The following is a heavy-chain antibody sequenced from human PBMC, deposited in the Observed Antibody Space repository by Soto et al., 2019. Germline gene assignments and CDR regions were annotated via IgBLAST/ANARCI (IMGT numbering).Heavy chain of an antibody. D-gene: IGHD6-13*01. CDR2: IYYSGST. Sequence: QLQLQESGPGLVKPSKTLSLTCTVSGGSISRSTYYWGWIRQPPGKGLEWIGSIYYSGSTYYNPSLKSRVTISVDTSKNQFSLKLSSVTAADTAVYFCVTNIEYSSSPFDPWGQGTLVAVSS. CDR3: VTNIEYSSSPFDP. V-gene: IGHV4-39*01. CDR1: GGSISRSTYY. J-gene: IGHJ5*02.